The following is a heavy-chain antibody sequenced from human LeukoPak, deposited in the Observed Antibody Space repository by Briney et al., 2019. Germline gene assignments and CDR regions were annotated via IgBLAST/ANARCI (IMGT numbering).Heavy chain of an antibody. CDR2: IYYSGST. D-gene: IGHD6-19*01. CDR3: ARERQWLVKGAFDI. Sequence: SETLSLTCTVSGGSISSYDWSWIRQPPGKGLEWIGYIYYSGSTNYNPSLKSRVTISVDTSKNQFSLKLSSVTAADTAVYYCARERQWLVKGAFDIWGQGTMVTVSS. J-gene: IGHJ3*02. V-gene: IGHV4-59*01. CDR1: GGSISSYD.